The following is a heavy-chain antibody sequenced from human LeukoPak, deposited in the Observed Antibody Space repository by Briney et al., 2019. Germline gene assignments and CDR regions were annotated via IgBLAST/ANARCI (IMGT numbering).Heavy chain of an antibody. D-gene: IGHD2-2*01. J-gene: IGHJ4*02. V-gene: IGHV4-59*01. CDR3: VRARPRYCSSTSCYPNYFDY. CDR2: IYYSGST. CDR1: GGSISSYY. Sequence: SETLSLTCTVSGGSISSYYWSWIRQPPGKGLEWIGYIYYSGSTNYNPSLRSRVTISVDTSKNQFSLKLSSVTAADTAVYYCVRARPRYCSSTSCYPNYFDYWGQGTLVTVSS.